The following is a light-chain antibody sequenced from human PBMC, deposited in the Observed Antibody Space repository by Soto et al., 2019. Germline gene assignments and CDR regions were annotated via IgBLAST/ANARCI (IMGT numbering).Light chain of an antibody. J-gene: IGKJ1*01. CDR1: QSISGW. V-gene: IGKV1-5*03. CDR3: QQYDGYSRT. CDR2: KAS. Sequence: DVQMTQSPSTLSASVGDRVTITCRASQSISGWLAWYQQRPGKAPKLMIYKASTLETGVPSRFSGSGSGTEFSLTINNLQPDDFATYDCQQYDGYSRTFGQGTKVEIK.